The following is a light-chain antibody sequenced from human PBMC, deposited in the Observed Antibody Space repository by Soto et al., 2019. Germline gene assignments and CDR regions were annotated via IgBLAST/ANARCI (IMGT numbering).Light chain of an antibody. CDR1: NSDVGGYNY. CDR2: ELS. CDR3: SSYAGSNNFVV. J-gene: IGLJ2*01. Sequence: QSALTQPPSASGSPGQSVTISCTGTNSDVGGYNYVSWYQQHPGKAPKLMIYELSKRPSGVPDRFSGSKSGNTASLTVSGLQAADEADYYCSSYAGSNNFVVFGGGTKLTVL. V-gene: IGLV2-8*01.